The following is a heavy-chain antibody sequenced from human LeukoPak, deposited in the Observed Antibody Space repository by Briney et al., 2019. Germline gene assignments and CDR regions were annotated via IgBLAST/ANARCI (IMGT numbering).Heavy chain of an antibody. J-gene: IGHJ4*02. CDR2: ISGSGGST. Sequence: PGGSLRLSCAASGFTFDDYGMSWVRQAPGKGLEWVSAISGSGGSTYYADSVKGRFTIFRDNSKNTLFLQMHSLRGDDTAIYYCAKVGELRYFEWSPDYWGQGILLTVSS. D-gene: IGHD3-9*01. CDR3: AKVGELRYFEWSPDY. CDR1: GFTFDDYG. V-gene: IGHV3-23*01.